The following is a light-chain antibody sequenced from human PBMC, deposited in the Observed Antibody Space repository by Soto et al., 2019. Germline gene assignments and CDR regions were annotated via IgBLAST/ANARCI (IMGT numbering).Light chain of an antibody. CDR1: QSVSSY. Sequence: EIVMTQSPATLSVSPGERAPLSCRDSQSVSSYLAWYQQKPGQAPRLLIYDASNRATGIPDRFSGSGSGTDFTLTISRLEPEDFAVYYCQQYGSSSLTFGGGTKVDIK. CDR3: QQYGSSSLT. CDR2: DAS. J-gene: IGKJ4*01. V-gene: IGKV3-20*01.